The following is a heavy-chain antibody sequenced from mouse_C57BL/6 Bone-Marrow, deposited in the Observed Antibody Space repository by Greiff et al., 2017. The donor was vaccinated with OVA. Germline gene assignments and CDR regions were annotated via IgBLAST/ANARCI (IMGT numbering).Heavy chain of an antibody. CDR1: GFTFSDYG. CDR3: ARLHYYGSRGDY. CDR2: ISSGSSTI. D-gene: IGHD1-1*01. V-gene: IGHV5-17*01. J-gene: IGHJ4*01. Sequence: DVKLVESGGGLVKPGGSLKLSYAASGFTFSDYGMHWVRQAPEKGLEWVAYISSGSSTIYYADTVKGRFTISRDNAKNTLFLQMTSLRSEDTAMYYCARLHYYGSRGDYWGQGTSVTVSS.